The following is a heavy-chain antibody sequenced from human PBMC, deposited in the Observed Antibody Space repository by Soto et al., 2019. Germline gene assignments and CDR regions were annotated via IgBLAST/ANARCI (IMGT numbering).Heavy chain of an antibody. Sequence: GASVKVSCKASGYTFTSYGISWVRQAPGQGLEWMGWISAYNGNTNYAQKLQGRVTMTTDTSTSTAYMELRSLRSDDTAVYYCAKLGFGDPTRELYGMDVWGQGTTVTVSS. D-gene: IGHD3-10*01. J-gene: IGHJ6*02. CDR2: ISAYNGNT. CDR3: AKLGFGDPTRELYGMDV. CDR1: GYTFTSYG. V-gene: IGHV1-18*01.